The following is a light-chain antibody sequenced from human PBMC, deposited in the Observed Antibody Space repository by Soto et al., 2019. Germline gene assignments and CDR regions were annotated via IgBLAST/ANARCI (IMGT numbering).Light chain of an antibody. CDR3: CSYAGSQRYV. J-gene: IGLJ1*01. Sequence: QSALTQPRSVSGSPGQSVTISCTGTSSDVGGYNYVSWYQQHPGKAPKVMIYDVSERPSGVPDRFSGSKSGNTASLTISGLEAEDEAYYYCCSYAGSQRYVFGTGTKLTVL. CDR2: DVS. V-gene: IGLV2-11*01. CDR1: SSDVGGYNY.